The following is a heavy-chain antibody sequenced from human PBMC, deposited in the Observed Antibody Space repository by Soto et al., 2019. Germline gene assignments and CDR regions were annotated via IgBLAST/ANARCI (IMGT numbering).Heavy chain of an antibody. Sequence: EVQLVESGGGLVQPGGSLRLSCAASGFTFSSYSMNWVRQAPGKGLEWVSYISSSSSTIYYADSVKGRFTISRDNAKNSQYLQMNSLRDEDTAVYYCARDSYGSGSYRDYWGQGTLVTVSS. V-gene: IGHV3-48*02. J-gene: IGHJ4*02. CDR1: GFTFSSYS. CDR3: ARDSYGSGSYRDY. CDR2: ISSSSSTI. D-gene: IGHD3-10*01.